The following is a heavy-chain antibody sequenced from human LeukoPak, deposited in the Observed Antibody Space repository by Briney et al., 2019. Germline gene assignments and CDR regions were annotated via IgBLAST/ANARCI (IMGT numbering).Heavy chain of an antibody. J-gene: IGHJ4*02. CDR1: GFTFTTYG. Sequence: PGGSLRLSCAASGFTFTTYGMHWVRQAPGKGLEWVVIIWYDGNNKYYADSVRGRFTISRDNSKNTLYLQMNSLRVEDTAMYYCAGGEPYVYWGQGTLVTVSS. D-gene: IGHD1-14*01. CDR2: IWYDGNNK. CDR3: AGGEPYVY. V-gene: IGHV3-33*01.